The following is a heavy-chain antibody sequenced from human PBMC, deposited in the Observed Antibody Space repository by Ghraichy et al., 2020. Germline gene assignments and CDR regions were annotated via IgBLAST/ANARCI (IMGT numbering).Heavy chain of an antibody. D-gene: IGHD2-8*02. CDR1: EFTFSIYS. Sequence: GGSLRLSCAASEFTFSIYSMHWVRQAPGKGLEWMTVIWNDGTTKYYADSLKGRFAISRDNSKNTLYLQMNSLRAEDTAVYYCARETSVACTGAFDIWGQGTMVTVSS. CDR3: ARETSVACTGAFDI. V-gene: IGHV3-33*01. J-gene: IGHJ3*02. CDR2: IWNDGTTK.